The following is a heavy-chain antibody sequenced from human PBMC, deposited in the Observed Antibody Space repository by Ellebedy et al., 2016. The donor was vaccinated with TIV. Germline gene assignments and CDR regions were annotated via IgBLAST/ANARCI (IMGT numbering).Heavy chain of an antibody. CDR1: GFTFNTFS. CDR2: ISDNGDST. V-gene: IGHV3-64D*09. CDR3: VMDYSVTDY. J-gene: IGHJ4*02. D-gene: IGHD4-11*01. Sequence: GESLKISCSASGFTFNTFSMHWVRQAPGKEPEYVPAISDNGDSTYYAASVKGRFTISRDNSKNTLYLQMTSLRAEDTAVYYCVMDYSVTDYWGQGTLVTVSS.